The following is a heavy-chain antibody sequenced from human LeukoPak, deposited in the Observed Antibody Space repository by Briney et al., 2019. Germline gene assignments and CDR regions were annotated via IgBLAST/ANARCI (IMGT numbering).Heavy chain of an antibody. CDR1: GGSFSGYY. CDR3: ARHRGGATVTTDFDY. Sequence: SETLSLTCAVYGGSFSGYYWSWIRQPPGKGLEWIGEINHSGSTNYNPSLKSRVTISVDTSKNQFSLKLSSVTAADTAMYYCARHRGGATVTTDFDYWGQGTLVTVSS. D-gene: IGHD4-17*01. CDR2: INHSGST. J-gene: IGHJ4*02. V-gene: IGHV4-34*01.